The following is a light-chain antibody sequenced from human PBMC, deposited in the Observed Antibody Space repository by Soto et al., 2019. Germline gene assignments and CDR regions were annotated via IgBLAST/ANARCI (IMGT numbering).Light chain of an antibody. CDR1: SSDVVGYNY. V-gene: IGLV2-14*01. J-gene: IGLJ2*01. CDR2: EVS. Sequence: QSALTQPASVSGSPGQSITISCTGTSSDVVGYNYVSWYQQQPGKAPKLMIYEVSNRPSGVSNRFSGSKSGNTASLTISGLQAEDEADYYCSSYTSSSTLVVFGGGTKLTVL. CDR3: SSYTSSSTLVV.